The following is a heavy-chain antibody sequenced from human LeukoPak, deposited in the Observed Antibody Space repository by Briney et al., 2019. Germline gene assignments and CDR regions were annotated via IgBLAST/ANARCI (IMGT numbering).Heavy chain of an antibody. J-gene: IGHJ3*02. D-gene: IGHD2-2*01. CDR2: ISYDGSNK. CDR1: GFTFSSYG. V-gene: IGHV3-30*18. CDR3: AKEGGYQLLSDAFDI. Sequence: GGSLRLSCAASGFTFSSYGMHWVRQAPGKGLEWVAVISYDGSNKYYADSVKGRFTISRDNSKNTLYLQMNSLRAEDTAVYYCAKEGGYQLLSDAFDIWGQGTMVTVSS.